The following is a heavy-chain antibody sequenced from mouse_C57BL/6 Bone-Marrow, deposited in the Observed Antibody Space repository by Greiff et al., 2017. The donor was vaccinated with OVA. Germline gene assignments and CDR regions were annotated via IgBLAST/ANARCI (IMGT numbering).Heavy chain of an antibody. V-gene: IGHV5-4*01. CDR1: GFTFSSYA. CDR3: ARDGYAMDY. Sequence: DVKLQESGGGLVKPGGSLKLSCAASGFTFSSYAMSWVRQTPEKRLEWVATISDGGSYTYYPDNVKGRFTISRDNAKNNLYLQMSHLKSEDTAMYYWARDGYAMDYWGQGTSVTVSS. J-gene: IGHJ4*01. CDR2: ISDGGSYT.